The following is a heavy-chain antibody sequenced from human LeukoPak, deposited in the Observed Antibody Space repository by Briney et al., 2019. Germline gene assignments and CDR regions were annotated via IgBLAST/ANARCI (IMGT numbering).Heavy chain of an antibody. CDR3: ARGSERAGYYDFWSGYYEWPVEPRAATMDV. CDR2: INPSGGST. J-gene: IGHJ6*02. Sequence: ASVKVSCKASGYTFTSYYMHWVRQAPGQGLEWMGIINPSGGSTSYAQKFQGRVTMTRDTSTSTVYMELSSLRSEDTAVYYCARGSERAGYYDFWSGYYEWPVEPRAATMDVWGQGTTVTVSS. V-gene: IGHV1-46*01. D-gene: IGHD3-3*01. CDR1: GYTFTSYY.